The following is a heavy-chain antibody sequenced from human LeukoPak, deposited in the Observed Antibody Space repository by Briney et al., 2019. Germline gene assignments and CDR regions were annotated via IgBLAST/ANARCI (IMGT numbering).Heavy chain of an antibody. D-gene: IGHD2-2*01. CDR1: CGSISSSGYY. V-gene: IGHV4-39*02. Sequence: SETLSLTCTVSCGSISSSGYYWGWIRHPPGKGLEWIGNIYYSGSTYYNPSLKSRVTISVDTSKNHFSLKLNSVTAADTALYYCARLGYCSSASCGPLDYWGQGTLVTVSS. CDR2: IYYSGST. CDR3: ARLGYCSSASCGPLDY. J-gene: IGHJ4*02.